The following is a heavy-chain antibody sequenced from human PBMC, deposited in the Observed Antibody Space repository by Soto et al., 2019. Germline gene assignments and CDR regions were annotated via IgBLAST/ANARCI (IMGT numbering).Heavy chain of an antibody. CDR3: ARQVDSGTWPRWVDY. CDR1: GGSISTSHYH. Sequence: QLQLQESGPGLVKPSETLSLTCTVSGGSISTSHYHWGWIRQSPGKGLEWIASINYSGNTFYSPSLKSRVTTSVDTSNNQFSLRLTSVTAADTAVYYCARQVDSGTWPRWVDYWGQGTLVTVSS. V-gene: IGHV4-39*01. J-gene: IGHJ4*02. CDR2: INYSGNT. D-gene: IGHD6-13*01.